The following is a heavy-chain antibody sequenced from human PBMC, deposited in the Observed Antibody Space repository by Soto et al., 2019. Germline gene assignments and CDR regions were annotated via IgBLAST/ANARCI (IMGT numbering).Heavy chain of an antibody. CDR2: INAGNGNT. CDR3: ARDSTYYYDSSGPYYFDY. V-gene: IGHV1-3*01. Sequence: GASVKVSCKASGYTFTSYAMHWVRQAPGQRLEWMGWINAGNGNTKYSQKFQGRVTITRDTSASTAYMELSSLRSEDTAVYYCARDSTYYYDSSGPYYFDYWGQGTLVTVSS. CDR1: GYTFTSYA. D-gene: IGHD3-22*01. J-gene: IGHJ4*02.